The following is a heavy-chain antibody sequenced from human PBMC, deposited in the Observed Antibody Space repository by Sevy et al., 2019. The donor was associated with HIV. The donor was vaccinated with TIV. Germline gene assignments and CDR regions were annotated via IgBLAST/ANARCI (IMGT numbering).Heavy chain of an antibody. D-gene: IGHD4-4*01. CDR3: TTDLGFYSSK. Sequence: GGSLRLSCAASGITFSSAWMSWVRLVPGKGLEWLGRIKSETDGGAADYAAAVKGRFTISRDDSKETPYLQLNSLKTDDTAVYYCTTDLGFYSSKWGQGTLVTVSS. CDR2: IKSETDGGAA. J-gene: IGHJ4*02. CDR1: GITFSSAW. V-gene: IGHV3-15*01.